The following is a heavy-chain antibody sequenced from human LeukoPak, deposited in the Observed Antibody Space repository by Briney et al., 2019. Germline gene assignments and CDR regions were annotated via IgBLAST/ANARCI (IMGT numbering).Heavy chain of an antibody. CDR1: GASISSYD. J-gene: IGHJ3*02. D-gene: IGHD6-13*01. Sequence: PSETLSLTCAVSGASISSYDWSWIRQPPGKGLEWIGGIYNSGRTNDNPSLKSRVTISKDTSKNQVSLNLRSVTAADTAVYYCAREMVISTAAGHDAFDIWGQGTMVTVSS. CDR3: AREMVISTAAGHDAFDI. CDR2: IYNSGRT. V-gene: IGHV4-59*01.